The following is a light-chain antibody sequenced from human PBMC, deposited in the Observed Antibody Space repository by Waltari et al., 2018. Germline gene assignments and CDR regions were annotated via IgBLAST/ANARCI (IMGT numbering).Light chain of an antibody. CDR1: QSRLHRDVNTY. V-gene: IGKV2-30*02. J-gene: IGKJ1*01. CDR2: KVS. Sequence: DAVMTQSPLSLPVTLGWPASISRRPRQSRLHRDVNTYLSWFQQRPCQSPRRLIYKVSNRDSGVPDRFRGSGSGTDFTLKISRVEAEDIAIYYCMQGIHWPRSFGQGTKVEIE. CDR3: MQGIHWPRS.